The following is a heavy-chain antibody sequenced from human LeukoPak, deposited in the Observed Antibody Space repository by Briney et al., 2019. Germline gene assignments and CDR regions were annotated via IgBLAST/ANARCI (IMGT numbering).Heavy chain of an antibody. J-gene: IGHJ5*02. CDR2: IIPIFGTA. Sequence: ASVKVSCKASGGTFSSYAISWVRQAPGQGLEWMGGIIPIFGTANYAQKFQGRVTITTDESTSTAYVELSSLRSEDTAVYYCARGAMYYYDSSGYYWFDPWGQGTLVTVSS. CDR1: GGTFSSYA. CDR3: ARGAMYYYDSSGYYWFDP. V-gene: IGHV1-69*05. D-gene: IGHD3-22*01.